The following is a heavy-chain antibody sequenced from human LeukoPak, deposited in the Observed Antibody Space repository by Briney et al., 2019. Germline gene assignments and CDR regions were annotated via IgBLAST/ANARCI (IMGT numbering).Heavy chain of an antibody. D-gene: IGHD6-13*01. CDR2: LYSGGST. CDR3: ARVGPPGNQGYFDY. V-gene: IGHV3-53*01. Sequence: GGSLRLSCAASGFTVSSNYMSWVRQAPGKGLGWLSVLYSGGSTYYADSVKGRFTISIDNSKKTLFLQMNSLRAEDTAVYYCARVGPPGNQGYFDYWGQGTLVIVSS. J-gene: IGHJ4*02. CDR1: GFTVSSNY.